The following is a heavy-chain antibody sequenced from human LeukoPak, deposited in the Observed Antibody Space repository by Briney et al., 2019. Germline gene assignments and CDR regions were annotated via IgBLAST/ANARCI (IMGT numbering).Heavy chain of an antibody. J-gene: IGHJ6*02. CDR1: GGSISSGSYC. Sequence: SQTLSLTCTVSGGSISSGSYCWSWLRPPAGTGLEWIGRIYTSGSTNYNPSLKSRVTISVDTSKNQFSLKLSSVTAADTAVYYCARDRQVNYYYYGMDVWGQGTTVTVSS. V-gene: IGHV4-61*02. D-gene: IGHD3-10*01. CDR2: IYTSGST. CDR3: ARDRQVNYYYYGMDV.